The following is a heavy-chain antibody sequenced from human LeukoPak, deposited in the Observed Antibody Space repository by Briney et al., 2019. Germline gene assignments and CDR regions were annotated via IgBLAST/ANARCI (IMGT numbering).Heavy chain of an antibody. CDR1: GGSISSSNW. J-gene: IGHJ3*02. V-gene: IGHV4-4*02. CDR3: ARDDYSGSYYDNDAFDI. CDR2: IYHSGST. D-gene: IGHD6-13*01. Sequence: SETLSLTCAVSGGSISSSNWWSWVRQPPGKGLEWIGEIYHSGSTNYNPSLKSRFTISVDTSKNQFSLKLISVTAADTAVYYCARDDYSGSYYDNDAFDIWGQGTRVTVSS.